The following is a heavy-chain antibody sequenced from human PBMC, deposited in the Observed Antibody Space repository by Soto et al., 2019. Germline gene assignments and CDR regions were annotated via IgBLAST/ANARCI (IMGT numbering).Heavy chain of an antibody. Sequence: SGPTLVNPTQTLTLTCTFSGFSLSTSGMCVSWIRQPPGKALEWLALIDWDDDKYYSTSLKTRLTISKDTSKNQVVLTMTNMDPVDTATYYCARIPLPRVNYYYGMDVWGQGTTVTVSS. CDR2: IDWDDDK. V-gene: IGHV2-70*01. CDR3: ARIPLPRVNYYYGMDV. J-gene: IGHJ6*02. D-gene: IGHD6-13*01. CDR1: GFSLSTSGMC.